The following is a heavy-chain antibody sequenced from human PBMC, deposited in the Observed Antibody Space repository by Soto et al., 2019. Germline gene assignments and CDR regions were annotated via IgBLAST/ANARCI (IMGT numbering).Heavy chain of an antibody. CDR1: GFTFSSYA. J-gene: IGHJ4*02. V-gene: IGHV3-30-3*01. CDR3: ARDRDFESFDY. Sequence: QVQLVESGGGVVQPGRSLRLSCAASGFTFSSYAMHWVRQAPGKGLEWVAVISYDGSNKDYADAVKGRFTISRDNYKNTLYLQMNSMRAEDTAVYYCARDRDFESFDYWGQGTLVTVSS. CDR2: ISYDGSNK. D-gene: IGHD3-10*01.